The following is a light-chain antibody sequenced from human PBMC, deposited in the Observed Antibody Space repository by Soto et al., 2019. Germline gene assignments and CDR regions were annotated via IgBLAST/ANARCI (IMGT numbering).Light chain of an antibody. V-gene: IGKV3-20*01. Sequence: EIVLTQSPGTLSLSPGERATLSCRASQIVGGDTLAWFQQTPGQAPRLVIYGASNRAAGIPYRFSGSGSGTDFTLTVSRLEPEDFAMYYCQQYHWAPDTFGQGTRLEMK. CDR3: QQYHWAPDT. CDR2: GAS. J-gene: IGKJ5*01. CDR1: QIVGGDT.